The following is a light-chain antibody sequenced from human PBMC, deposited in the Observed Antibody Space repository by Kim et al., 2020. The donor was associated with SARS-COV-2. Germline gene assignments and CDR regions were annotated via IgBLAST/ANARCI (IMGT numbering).Light chain of an antibody. J-gene: IGLJ2*01. CDR3: ATWDDSLTGRVV. CDR2: GFN. Sequence: QPVLTQPPSASGTPGQTVSISCSGSRSNIGSNFVSWYQHLPGTAPKLLIYGFNQRPSGVPDRFSASKSGTSASLAISWLQPEDEADYYCATWDDSLTGRVVFGGGTQLTVL. CDR1: RSNIGSNF. V-gene: IGLV1-44*01.